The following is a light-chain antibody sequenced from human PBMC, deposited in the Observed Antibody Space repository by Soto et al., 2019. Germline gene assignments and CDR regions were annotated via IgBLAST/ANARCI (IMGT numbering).Light chain of an antibody. V-gene: IGLV2-14*01. CDR2: EVS. CDR1: SSDVGDYKY. Sequence: QSALTQPASVSGSPGQSITISCTGTSSDVGDYKYVSWYQQHPGKAPQLIIYEVSNRPSEISNRFSGSKSGNTASLSLSGLQAEDEADYYCHSCTDPTGLKFGGGTKLTVL. CDR3: HSCTDPTGLK. J-gene: IGLJ2*01.